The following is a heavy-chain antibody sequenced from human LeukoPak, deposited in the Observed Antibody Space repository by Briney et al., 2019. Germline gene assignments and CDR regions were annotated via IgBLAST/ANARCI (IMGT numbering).Heavy chain of an antibody. Sequence: GESLKISCKASGYSFTSYWVGWVRQMPGKGLEWMGIIDPSDSDIRYTPSFQGQVTISADKSLSTAYLQWNSLKASDTAIYYCARQTAMGRSGDYWGQGTLVTVSS. CDR2: IDPSDSDI. D-gene: IGHD7-27*01. J-gene: IGHJ4*02. V-gene: IGHV5-51*01. CDR3: ARQTAMGRSGDY. CDR1: GYSFTSYW.